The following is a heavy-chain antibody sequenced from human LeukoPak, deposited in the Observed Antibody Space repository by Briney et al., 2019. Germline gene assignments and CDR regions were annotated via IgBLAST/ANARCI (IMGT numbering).Heavy chain of an antibody. Sequence: GASVKVSCKASGYTFTGYYIHWVRQAPGQGVEWMGWINPNSGGTNYAQKFQGRVTMTRDTSISTAYMELSRLRSDDTAVYYCARASAGYSSSWYVGWGQGTLVTVSS. CDR2: INPNSGGT. J-gene: IGHJ4*02. D-gene: IGHD6-13*01. V-gene: IGHV1-2*02. CDR3: ARASAGYSSSWYVG. CDR1: GYTFTGYY.